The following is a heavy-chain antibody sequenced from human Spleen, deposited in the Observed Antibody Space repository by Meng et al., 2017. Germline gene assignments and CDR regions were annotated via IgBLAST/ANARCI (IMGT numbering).Heavy chain of an antibody. CDR1: GGSFSDYY. D-gene: IGHD4-11*01. CDR3: ARGPTTMAHDFDY. J-gene: IGHJ4*02. CDR2: INHSGST. V-gene: IGHV4-34*01. Sequence: QRWVEGLLEPSETLSLTCVVSGGSFSDYYWSWIRQPPGKGLEWIGEINHSGSTNYNPSLESRATISVDTSQNNLSLKLSFVTAADSAVYYCARGPTTMAHDFDYWGQGTLVTVSS.